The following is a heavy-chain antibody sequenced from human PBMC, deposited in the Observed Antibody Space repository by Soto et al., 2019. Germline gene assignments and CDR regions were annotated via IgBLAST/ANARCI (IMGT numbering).Heavy chain of an antibody. CDR3: ARDRAGPRGVIPYYGMDV. D-gene: IGHD3-10*01. Sequence: PSETLPLTCTVSGGSSSSGDYYWSWIRKPPGKGLEWIGYIYYSGSTYYNPSLKSRVTISVDTSKNQFSLKLSSVTAADTAVYYCARDRAGPRGVIPYYGMDVWGQGTTVTVSS. V-gene: IGHV4-30-4*01. CDR2: IYYSGST. CDR1: GGSSSSGDYY. J-gene: IGHJ6*02.